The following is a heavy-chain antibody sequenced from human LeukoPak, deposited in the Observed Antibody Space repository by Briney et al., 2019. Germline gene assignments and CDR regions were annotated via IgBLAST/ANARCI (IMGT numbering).Heavy chain of an antibody. V-gene: IGHV4-61*01. CDR2: IYYSGST. Sequence: SETLSLTCTVSVGSVSSGSYYWSWIRQPPGKGLEWIGYIYYSGSTNYNPSLKSRVTISVDTSKNQFSLKLSSVTAADTAVYYCARDLESVYYDILTGYQTYYYYGMDVWGKGTTVTVSS. D-gene: IGHD3-9*01. CDR3: ARDLESVYYDILTGYQTYYYYGMDV. J-gene: IGHJ6*04. CDR1: VGSVSSGSYY.